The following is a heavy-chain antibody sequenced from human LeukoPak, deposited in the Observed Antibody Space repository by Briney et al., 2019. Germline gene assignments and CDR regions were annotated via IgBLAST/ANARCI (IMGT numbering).Heavy chain of an antibody. J-gene: IGHJ4*02. D-gene: IGHD6-19*01. CDR2: IYYSGST. CDR3: ARRNVGYRSGQLDY. Sequence: SETLSLTCTVSGGSISSYYWTWIRQPPGKGLEWIGYIYYSGSTNYNPSLKSRVTISVDTSKNQFSLKLSSVTAADTAVYYCARRNVGYRSGQLDYWGQGTLVTVSS. CDR1: GGSISSYY. V-gene: IGHV4-59*01.